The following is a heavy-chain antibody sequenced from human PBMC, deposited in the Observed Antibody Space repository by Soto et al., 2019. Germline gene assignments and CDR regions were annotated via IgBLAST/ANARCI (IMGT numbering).Heavy chain of an antibody. Sequence: GGSLRLSCAASGFTFSSYGMHWVRQAPGKGLEWVALIWFDGSDKYYTESVKGRFTISRDNSKNTLYLQMNSLRAEDTAVYYCATYPDTGWYSSSSFDYWGQGTLVTVSS. D-gene: IGHD6-13*01. J-gene: IGHJ4*02. CDR2: IWFDGSDK. V-gene: IGHV3-33*01. CDR3: ATYPDTGWYSSSSFDY. CDR1: GFTFSSYG.